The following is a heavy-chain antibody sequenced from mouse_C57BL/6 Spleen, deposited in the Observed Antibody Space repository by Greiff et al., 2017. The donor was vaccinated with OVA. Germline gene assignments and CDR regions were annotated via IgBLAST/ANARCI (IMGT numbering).Heavy chain of an antibody. CDR2: INPNNGGT. Sequence: EVQLQQSGPELVKPGASVKISCKASGYTFTDYYMNWVKQSHGKSLEWIGDINPNNGGTSYNQKFKGKATLTVDKSSSTAYMELRSLTSEDSAVYYCASNKRIYYYGSSYGGFAYWGQGTLVTVSA. CDR1: GYTFTDYY. CDR3: ASNKRIYYYGSSYGGFAY. V-gene: IGHV1-26*01. D-gene: IGHD1-1*01. J-gene: IGHJ3*01.